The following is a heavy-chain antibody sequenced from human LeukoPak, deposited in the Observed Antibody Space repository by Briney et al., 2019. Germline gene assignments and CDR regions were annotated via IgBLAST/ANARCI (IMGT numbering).Heavy chain of an antibody. CDR3: AKDRLWGRDSVAALFDY. J-gene: IGHJ4*02. D-gene: IGHD6-19*01. V-gene: IGHV3-23*01. CDR2: ISGSGGST. CDR1: GFTFSSYA. Sequence: GGSLRLSCAASGFTFSSYAMSWVRQAPGKGLEWVSAISGSGGSTYYADSVKGRFTISRDNSKNTLYLQMNSLRAEDTAVYYCAKDRLWGRDSVAALFDYWGQGTLVTVSS.